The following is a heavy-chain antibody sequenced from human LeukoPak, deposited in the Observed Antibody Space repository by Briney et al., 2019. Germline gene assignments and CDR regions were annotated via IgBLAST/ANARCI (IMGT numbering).Heavy chain of an antibody. Sequence: TSETLSLTCTVSGGSISSSSYYWGWIRQPPGKGLEWIGSIYYSGSTYYNPSLKSRVTIFVDTSKNQFSLKLSSVTAADTAVYYCARRQYYDILTWGQGTLVTVSS. J-gene: IGHJ4*02. CDR3: ARRQYYDILT. CDR2: IYYSGST. D-gene: IGHD3-9*01. CDR1: GGSISSSSYY. V-gene: IGHV4-39*01.